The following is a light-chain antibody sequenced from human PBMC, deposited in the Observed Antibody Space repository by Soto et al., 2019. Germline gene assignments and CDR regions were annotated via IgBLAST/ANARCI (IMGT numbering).Light chain of an antibody. J-gene: IGLJ1*01. V-gene: IGLV2-14*01. Sequence: QSVLTQPASVSGPPGQSITISCTGTSSDVGGYNHVSWYQIHPGKAPKLIIYEVTSRPSGVSYRFSGSKSGNSASLTISGLQAEDEADYYCSSYASSSSYVFGGGTKVTVL. CDR3: SSYASSSSYV. CDR2: EVT. CDR1: SSDVGGYNH.